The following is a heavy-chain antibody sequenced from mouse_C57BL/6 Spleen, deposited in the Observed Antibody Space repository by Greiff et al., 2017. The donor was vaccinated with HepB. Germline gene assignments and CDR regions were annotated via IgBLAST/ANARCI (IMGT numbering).Heavy chain of an antibody. Sequence: EVQVVESGPELVKPGASVKISCKASGYSFTGYYMNWVKQSPEKSLEWIGEINPSTGGTTYNQKFKAKATLTVDKSSSTAYMQLKSLTSEDSAVYYCARSRRVFDYWGQGTTLTVSS. V-gene: IGHV1-42*01. J-gene: IGHJ2*01. CDR1: GYSFTGYY. D-gene: IGHD2-12*01. CDR3: ARSRRVFDY. CDR2: INPSTGGT.